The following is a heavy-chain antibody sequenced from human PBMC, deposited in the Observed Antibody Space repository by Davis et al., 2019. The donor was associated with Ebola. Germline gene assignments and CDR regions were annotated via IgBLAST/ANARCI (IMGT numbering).Heavy chain of an antibody. J-gene: IGHJ4*02. Sequence: GESLKISCAASGFTFSSYAMSWVRQAPGKGLEWVSLIGTNAAAAYYADSVKGRFTVSRDTSKDTLYLQMNSLRVEDTAVYYCARGRGPLLDWGQGTLVTVSP. CDR2: IGTNAAAA. CDR3: ARGRGPLLD. V-gene: IGHV3-23*01. D-gene: IGHD3-3*01. CDR1: GFTFSSYA.